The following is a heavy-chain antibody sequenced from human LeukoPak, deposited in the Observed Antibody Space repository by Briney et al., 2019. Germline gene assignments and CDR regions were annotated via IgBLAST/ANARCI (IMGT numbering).Heavy chain of an antibody. J-gene: IGHJ6*03. CDR1: RFTLSSYS. Sequence: GGSLRLSCAASRFTLSSYSMNWVRQAPAKGREWVSSISSSSSYIYYADSVKGRFTISRDNAKNTLYLQMNSLRAEDTAVYYCARDKAGTTPYYYYSMDVWGKGTTVTVSS. V-gene: IGHV3-21*01. D-gene: IGHD1-14*01. CDR3: ARDKAGTTPYYYYSMDV. CDR2: ISSSSSYI.